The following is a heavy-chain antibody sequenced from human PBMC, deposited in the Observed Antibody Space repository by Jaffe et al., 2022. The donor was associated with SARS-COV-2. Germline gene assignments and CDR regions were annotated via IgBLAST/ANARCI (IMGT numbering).Heavy chain of an antibody. D-gene: IGHD3-22*01. CDR1: GFTVSSNY. J-gene: IGHJ6*02. Sequence: EVQLVESGGGLIQPGGSLRLSCAASGFTVSSNYMSWVRQAPGKGLEWVSVIYSGGSTYYADSVKGRFTISRDNSKNTLYLQMNSLRAEDTAVYYCARRSSGYYSSRGMDVWGQGTTVTVSS. V-gene: IGHV3-53*01. CDR2: IYSGGST. CDR3: ARRSSGYYSSRGMDV.